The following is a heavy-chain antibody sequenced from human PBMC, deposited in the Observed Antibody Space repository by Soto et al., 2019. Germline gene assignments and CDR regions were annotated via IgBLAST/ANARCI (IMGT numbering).Heavy chain of an antibody. J-gene: IGHJ6*02. CDR1: GGSFSKYG. Sequence: QVQLVQSGAEVKMPGSSVRVSCKASGGSFSKYGISWVRQAPGQGLEWMGGIIPMFGIGNYAEKFLGRVTIVADESASTSHMALSILRSEDTAVSFCARGYRENSFYAMDVWGQGTKVTVSS. V-gene: IGHV1-69*01. D-gene: IGHD1-26*01. CDR2: IIPMFGIG. CDR3: ARGYRENSFYAMDV.